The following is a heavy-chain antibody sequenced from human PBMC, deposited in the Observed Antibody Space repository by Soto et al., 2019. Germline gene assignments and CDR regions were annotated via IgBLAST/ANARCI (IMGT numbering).Heavy chain of an antibody. CDR1: GFTFSSYW. CDR2: IKQDGSDK. V-gene: IGHV3-7*01. D-gene: IGHD3-3*01. Sequence: EVQLVESGGGLVQPGGSLRLSCAASGFTFSSYWMSWVRQAPGKGLEWVANIKQDGSDKYYVDSVKGRFTISRDNAKNSLYLQMNSLRAEDTAVYYCARPWNSDYTTDAFDIWGQGTMVTVSS. J-gene: IGHJ3*02. CDR3: ARPWNSDYTTDAFDI.